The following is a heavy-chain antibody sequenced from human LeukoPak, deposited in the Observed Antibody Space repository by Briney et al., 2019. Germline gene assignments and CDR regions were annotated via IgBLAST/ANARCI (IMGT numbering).Heavy chain of an antibody. D-gene: IGHD3-3*01. V-gene: IGHV4-34*01. J-gene: IGHJ4*02. Sequence: SETLSLACAVYGGSFSGYYWSWIRQPPGKGLEWIGEINHSGSTNYNPSLKSRVTISVDTSKNQFSLKLSSVTAADTAVYYCARDNRGYYDFWSGYYPYYFDYWGQGTLVTVSS. CDR3: ARDNRGYYDFWSGYYPYYFDY. CDR1: GGSFSGYY. CDR2: INHSGST.